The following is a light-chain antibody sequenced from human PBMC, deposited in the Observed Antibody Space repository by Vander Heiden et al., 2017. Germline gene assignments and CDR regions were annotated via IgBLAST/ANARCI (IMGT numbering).Light chain of an antibody. CDR2: DVS. CDR3: SSYTSSRTWV. J-gene: IGLJ2*01. V-gene: IGLV2-14*03. Sequence: QSALAQPASVSGSPGQSITISCTGTSSDVGAYKYVSWYQQHPGPAPKLIIYDVSKRPSGVSNRFSGSKSGYAASLTISGLQAEDEADYYCSSYTSSRTWVFGGGTKLTVL. CDR1: SSDVGAYKY.